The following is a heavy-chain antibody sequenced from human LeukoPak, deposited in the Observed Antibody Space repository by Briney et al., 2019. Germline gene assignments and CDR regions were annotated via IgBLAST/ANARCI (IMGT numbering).Heavy chain of an antibody. D-gene: IGHD3-10*01. J-gene: IGHJ4*02. CDR2: IYYSGST. Sequence: SETLSLTCTVSGGSISSYYWSWIRQPPGKGLEWIGYIYYSGSTNYNPSLKSRVTISVDTSKNQFSLRLSSVTAADTAVYYCARERGYYYGSGSYLYFDYWGQGTLVTVSS. V-gene: IGHV4-59*01. CDR1: GGSISSYY. CDR3: ARERGYYYGSGSYLYFDY.